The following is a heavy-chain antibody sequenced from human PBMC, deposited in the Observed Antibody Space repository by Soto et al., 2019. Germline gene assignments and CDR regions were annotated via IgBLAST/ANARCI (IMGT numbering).Heavy chain of an antibody. D-gene: IGHD6-19*01. Sequence: SVKVSCKASGGTFSSYAISWVRQAPGQGLEWMGGIIPIFGTANYAQKFQGRVTITADESTSTAYMELSSLRSEDTAVYYCAREKSSSGWYYLFDIWGQGTMVTVSS. CDR1: GGTFSSYA. CDR2: IIPIFGTA. V-gene: IGHV1-69*13. J-gene: IGHJ3*02. CDR3: AREKSSSGWYYLFDI.